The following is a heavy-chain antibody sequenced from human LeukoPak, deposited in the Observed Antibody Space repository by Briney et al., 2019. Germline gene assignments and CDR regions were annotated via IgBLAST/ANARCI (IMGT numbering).Heavy chain of an antibody. D-gene: IGHD3-22*01. CDR1: GGSISSSSYY. V-gene: IGHV4-39*01. CDR2: IYYSGST. Sequence: SETLSLTCTVSGGSISSSSYYWGWIRQPPGKGLEWIGSIYYSGSTYYNPSLKSRVTISVDTSKNQFSLKLCSVTAADTAVYYCARLDYDSSGYWGQGTLVTVSS. CDR3: ARLDYDSSGY. J-gene: IGHJ4*02.